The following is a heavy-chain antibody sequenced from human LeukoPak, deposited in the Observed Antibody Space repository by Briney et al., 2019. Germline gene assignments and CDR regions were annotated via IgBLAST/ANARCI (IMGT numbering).Heavy chain of an antibody. V-gene: IGHV1-46*01. CDR2: INPSGCST. CDR3: ARSYGDYAFDT. Sequence: GSSVKVSCKASGYSFSSYYMHWVRQAPGQGLEWMGIINPSGCSTSYAQKFQGRVTMTRDTSKRTVYMDMSRLRSEDTDVYYCARSYGDYAFDTWGQGNLVTVSS. J-gene: IGHJ5*02. CDR1: GYSFSSYY. D-gene: IGHD4-17*01.